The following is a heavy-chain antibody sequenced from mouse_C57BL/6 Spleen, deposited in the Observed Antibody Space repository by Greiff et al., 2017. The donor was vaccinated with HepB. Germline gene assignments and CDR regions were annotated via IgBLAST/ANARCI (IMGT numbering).Heavy chain of an antibody. Sequence: QVHVKQPGAELVKPGASVKLSCKASGYTFTSYWMHWVKQRPGQGLEWIGMIHPNSGSTNYNEKFKSKATLTVDKSSSTAYMQLSSLTSEDSAVYYCARGTYDGYYRYWYFDVWGTGTTVTVSS. V-gene: IGHV1-64*01. J-gene: IGHJ1*03. D-gene: IGHD2-3*01. CDR1: GYTFTSYW. CDR2: IHPNSGST. CDR3: ARGTYDGYYRYWYFDV.